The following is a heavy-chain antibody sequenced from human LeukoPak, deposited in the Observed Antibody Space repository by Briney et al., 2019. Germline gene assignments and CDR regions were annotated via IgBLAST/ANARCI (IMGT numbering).Heavy chain of an antibody. D-gene: IGHD2-8*01. J-gene: IGHJ4*02. CDR3: TRDNDEAFDY. V-gene: IGHV3-74*01. Sequence: PGGSLRLSCAASGFTFSSYWMHWVRHAPGKGLVWVSRIKSDGSSTSYADSVKGRFTISRDNAAKTLYLQMNSLRVEDTAVYYCTRDNDEAFDYWGQGTLVTVSS. CDR2: IKSDGSST. CDR1: GFTFSSYW.